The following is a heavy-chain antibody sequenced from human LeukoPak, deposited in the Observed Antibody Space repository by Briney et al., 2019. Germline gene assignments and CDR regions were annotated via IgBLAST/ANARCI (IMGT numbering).Heavy chain of an antibody. CDR1: GFTFSSYW. J-gene: IGHJ4*02. CDR3: AGYCSSTSCISYNY. D-gene: IGHD2-2*01. V-gene: IGHV3-74*01. Sequence: GGSLRLSCAASGFTFSSYWMPWVRQAPGKGLVWVSRINSDGSSTSYADSVKGRFTISRDNAKHTLYLQMNSLRAEDTAVYYCAGYCSSTSCISYNYWGQGTLVTVSS. CDR2: INSDGSST.